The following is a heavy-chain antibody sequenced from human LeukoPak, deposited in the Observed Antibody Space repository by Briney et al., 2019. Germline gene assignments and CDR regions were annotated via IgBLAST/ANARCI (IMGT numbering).Heavy chain of an antibody. V-gene: IGHV4-34*01. D-gene: IGHD2-21*02. J-gene: IGHJ4*02. CDR2: INHRGST. CDR1: GGSFSGYY. CDR3: ARVGYCGGDCYPFDY. Sequence: SSETLSLTCAIYGGSFSGYYWSWIRQPPGKGLEWIGEINHRGSTNYNPSLKSRVTISVDTSRNSFSLELSSVAAADTAVYYCARVGYCGGDCYPFDYWGQGTLTTISS.